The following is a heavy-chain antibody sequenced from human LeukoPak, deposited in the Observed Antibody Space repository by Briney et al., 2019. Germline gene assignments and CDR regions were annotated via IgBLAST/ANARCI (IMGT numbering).Heavy chain of an antibody. CDR2: ISYDGSNE. Sequence: GGSLRLSCAASGFTFSSYGMHWVRQAPGKGLEWVAVISYDGSNEYYADSVKGRFTISRDNSKNTLYLQMNSLRAEDTAVYYCAKDQGGSYYYYYYYHGMDVWGQGTTVTVSS. CDR3: AKDQGGSYYYYYYYHGMDV. J-gene: IGHJ6*02. V-gene: IGHV3-30*18. CDR1: GFTFSSYG. D-gene: IGHD1-26*01.